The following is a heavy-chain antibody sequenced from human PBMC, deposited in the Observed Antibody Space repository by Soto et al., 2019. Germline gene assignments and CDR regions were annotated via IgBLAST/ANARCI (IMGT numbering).Heavy chain of an antibody. CDR1: GFTFSSYA. V-gene: IGHV3-23*01. Sequence: PGGSLRLSCAASGFTFSSYAMSWVRQAPGKGLEWVSAISGSGGSTYYADSVKGRFTISRDNSKNTLYLQMNSLRAEDTAVYYCAKRGVLKWLDLRVYYFDYWGQGTLVTVSS. D-gene: IGHD6-19*01. CDR2: ISGSGGST. CDR3: AKRGVLKWLDLRVYYFDY. J-gene: IGHJ4*02.